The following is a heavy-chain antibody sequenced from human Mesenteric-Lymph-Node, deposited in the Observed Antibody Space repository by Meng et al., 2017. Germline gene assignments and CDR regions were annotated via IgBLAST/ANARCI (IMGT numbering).Heavy chain of an antibody. V-gene: IGHV4-4*02. D-gene: IGHD2-2*01. CDR3: ARGELLWDY. CDR2: IPHRGSS. J-gene: IGHJ4*02. Sequence: QLQLRGSGPALWKPSATLSLTCAVFGDSITNHNWWAWVRQPPGKGLEWIGEIPHRGSSAYNPSLKSRVTISVDTSKNQFSLKLSSVTAADTAVYFCARGELLWDYWGQGTLVTVSS. CDR1: GDSITNHNW.